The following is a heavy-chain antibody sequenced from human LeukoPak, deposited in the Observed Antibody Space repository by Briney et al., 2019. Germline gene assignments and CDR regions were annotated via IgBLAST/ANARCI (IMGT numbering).Heavy chain of an antibody. V-gene: IGHV1-2*02. D-gene: IGHD6-13*01. J-gene: IGHJ4*02. CDR2: INPNSGGT. CDR3: ARDLIAAARTPSDY. Sequence: ASVKVSCKASGYTFTGYYMHWVRQAPGQGLEWMGWINPNSGGTNYAQKFQGRVTMTRDTSISTAYMELSRLRSDDTAVYYCARDLIAAARTPSDYWGQGTLVTASS. CDR1: GYTFTGYY.